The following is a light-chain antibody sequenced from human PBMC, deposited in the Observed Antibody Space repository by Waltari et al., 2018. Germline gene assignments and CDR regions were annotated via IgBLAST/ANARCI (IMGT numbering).Light chain of an antibody. CDR3: SSYTSSSTVV. V-gene: IGLV2-14*01. CDR1: SSDVGGYNY. J-gene: IGLJ2*01. CDR2: EVS. Sequence: QSALTQPASVSGSPGQSITISCTGTSSDVGGYNYVSWYQQHPGKAPKLMMYEVSNRASGVSNSSSGAKSATPASLTIAGLQAEDEADYYCSSYTSSSTVVFGGGTKLTVL.